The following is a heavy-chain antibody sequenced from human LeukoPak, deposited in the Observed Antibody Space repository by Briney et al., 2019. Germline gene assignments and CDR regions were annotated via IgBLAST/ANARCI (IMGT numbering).Heavy chain of an antibody. V-gene: IGHV3-23*01. CDR2: ISGSGGST. D-gene: IGHD5-18*01. Sequence: GWSLRLSCAASGFTFSSYGMSWVRQAPGKGLEWVSAISGSGGSTYYADSVKGRFTISRDNSKNTLYLQMNSLKAEDTAVYYCAKDKGYSYGEGSDYWGQGTLVTVSP. CDR1: GFTFSSYG. J-gene: IGHJ4*02. CDR3: AKDKGYSYGEGSDY.